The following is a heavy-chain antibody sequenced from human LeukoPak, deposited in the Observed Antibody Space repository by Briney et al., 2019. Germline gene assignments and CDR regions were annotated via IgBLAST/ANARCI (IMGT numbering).Heavy chain of an antibody. D-gene: IGHD3-9*01. Sequence: GGSLRLSCAASGFTFSSYAMSWVRQAPGKGLEWVSAISGSGGSTYYADSVKGRFTISRGNSKNTLYLQMNSLRAEDTAVYYCAKREGHIRYFDWLCPSFDYWGQGTLVTVSS. CDR3: AKREGHIRYFDWLCPSFDY. V-gene: IGHV3-23*01. J-gene: IGHJ4*02. CDR2: ISGSGGST. CDR1: GFTFSSYA.